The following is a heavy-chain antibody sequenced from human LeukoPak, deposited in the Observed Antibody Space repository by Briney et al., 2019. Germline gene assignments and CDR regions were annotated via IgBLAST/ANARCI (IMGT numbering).Heavy chain of an antibody. CDR2: IEQDGSEK. CDR1: GLTFSAYW. J-gene: IGHJ4*02. Sequence: GGSLRLSCAASGLTFSAYWGNWVRQAPGKGLEWVANIEQDGSEKNCVDSVKGRFTISRDNGENSLYLQMNSLRVEDTGVYYCVGGIGWLPDYWGQGTLVTVSS. V-gene: IGHV3-7*01. D-gene: IGHD6-19*01. CDR3: VGGIGWLPDY.